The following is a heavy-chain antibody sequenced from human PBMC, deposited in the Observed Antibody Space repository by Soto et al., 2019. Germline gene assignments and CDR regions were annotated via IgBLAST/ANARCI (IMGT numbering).Heavy chain of an antibody. CDR2: ISWNSGSV. D-gene: IGHD3-10*01. Sequence: EVQLVESGGGLVQPGRSLRLSCTASGFTFDDYAMHWVRQGPGQGLEWVSGISWNSGSVGYADSVKGRFTISRDNTRKSLYLQMNSLRPEDTAFYYCAKDGLSGNSTNSFDPWGQGTVVTVSS. J-gene: IGHJ5*02. CDR1: GFTFDDYA. CDR3: AKDGLSGNSTNSFDP. V-gene: IGHV3-9*01.